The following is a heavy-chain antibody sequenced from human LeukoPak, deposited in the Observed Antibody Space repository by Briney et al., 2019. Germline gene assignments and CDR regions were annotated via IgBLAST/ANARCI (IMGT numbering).Heavy chain of an antibody. D-gene: IGHD3-9*01. CDR1: GFTFSSYS. CDR3: ARDEQYYDILTGFYYYYYSMDV. J-gene: IGHJ6*02. V-gene: IGHV3-21*04. CDR2: ISSSSSYI. Sequence: GGSLRLSCAASGFTFSSYSMNWVRQAPGKGLEWVSSISSSSSYIYYADSVKGRFTISRDNAKNSLYLQMNSLRAEDTAVYYCARDEQYYDILTGFYYYYYSMDVWGQGTTVTVSS.